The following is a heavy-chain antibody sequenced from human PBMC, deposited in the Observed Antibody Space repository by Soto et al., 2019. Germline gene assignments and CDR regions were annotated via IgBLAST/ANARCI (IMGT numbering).Heavy chain of an antibody. Sequence: EVQLVESGGGLVQPGGSLRLSCAASGFTFSSYEMNWVRQAPGKGLEWVSYISSSGSTIYYADSVQGRFTISRDNAKNSLYLKINSLRADDTAVYYCARDYRGYDSSGYYPNWFDPWGQGTLVTVSS. CDR2: ISSSGSTI. CDR3: ARDYRGYDSSGYYPNWFDP. J-gene: IGHJ5*02. D-gene: IGHD3-22*01. V-gene: IGHV3-48*03. CDR1: GFTFSSYE.